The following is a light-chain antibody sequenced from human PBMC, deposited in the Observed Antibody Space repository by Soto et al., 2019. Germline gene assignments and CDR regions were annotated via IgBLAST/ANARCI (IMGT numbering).Light chain of an antibody. J-gene: IGKJ2*01. CDR3: QQYDDWPPST. CDR2: GAS. V-gene: IGKV3-15*01. Sequence: EVEMTQSPVTLSVSPGERATLSCRASQSVTNNLAWYQQRPGQAPRLLISGASTRATGIPARFSGSGSGTEFTLTISSLQSEDFAVYSCQQYDDWPPSTFGQGTKLEIK. CDR1: QSVTNN.